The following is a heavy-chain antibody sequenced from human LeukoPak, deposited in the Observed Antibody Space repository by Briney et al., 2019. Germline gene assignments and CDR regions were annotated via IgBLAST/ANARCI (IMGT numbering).Heavy chain of an antibody. D-gene: IGHD3-3*01. V-gene: IGHV4-59*01. CDR1: GGSISSYY. Sequence: SETLSLTCTVSGGSISSYYWSWIRQPPGKGLEWIGYIYYSGSTNYNPSLKSRVTISVDTSKNQFSLKLSSVTAADTAVYYCARTTIFGVALDYWAREPWSPSPQ. CDR2: IYYSGST. J-gene: IGHJ4*02. CDR3: ARTTIFGVALDY.